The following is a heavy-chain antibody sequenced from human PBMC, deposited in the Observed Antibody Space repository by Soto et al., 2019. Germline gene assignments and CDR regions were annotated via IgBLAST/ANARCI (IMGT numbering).Heavy chain of an antibody. CDR1: GGSISSGDHY. J-gene: IGHJ4*02. CDR2: IYYSGST. CDR3: VLTDYYDSSGYVFDY. D-gene: IGHD3-22*01. V-gene: IGHV4-30-4*01. Sequence: SETLSLTCXVSGGSISSGDHYWSWIRQPPGRGLEWIGYIYYSGSTYYNPSLKSRVTISVDTSKNQFSLKLSSVTAADTAVYYCVLTDYYDSSGYVFDYWGQGTLVTVSS.